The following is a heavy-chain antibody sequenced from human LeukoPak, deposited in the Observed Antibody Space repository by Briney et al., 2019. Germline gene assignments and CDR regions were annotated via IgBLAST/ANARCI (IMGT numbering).Heavy chain of an antibody. D-gene: IGHD3-10*02. V-gene: IGHV5-51*01. CDR3: ARPYPSVRGVMPHDAFDI. J-gene: IGHJ3*02. CDR2: IYPGDSDT. Sequence: GESLKISCKGSGYSFTSYWIGWVRQMPGKGLEWMGIIYPGDSDTRYSPSFQGQVTISADKSISTAYLQWSSLKASDTAMYYCARPYPSVRGVMPHDAFDIWGQGTMVTVSS. CDR1: GYSFTSYW.